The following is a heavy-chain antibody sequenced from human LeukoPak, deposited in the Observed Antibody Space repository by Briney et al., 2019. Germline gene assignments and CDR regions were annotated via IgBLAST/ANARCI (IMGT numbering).Heavy chain of an antibody. CDR1: GFTFSNYW. CDR3: ARQGLDY. Sequence: PWGSLRLSCAASGFTFSNYWMHWVRQAPGKGLVWVSRIKSDGSSTAYADSVKGRFTISRDNATNTLYLQMNSLSAEDTAVYYCARQGLDYWGQGTLVAVSS. J-gene: IGHJ4*02. CDR2: IKSDGSST. V-gene: IGHV3-74*01.